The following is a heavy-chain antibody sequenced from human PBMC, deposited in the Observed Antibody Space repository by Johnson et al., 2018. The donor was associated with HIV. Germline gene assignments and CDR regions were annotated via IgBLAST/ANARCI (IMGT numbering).Heavy chain of an antibody. V-gene: IGHV3-30*18. Sequence: QVQLVESGGGVVQPGRSLRLSCAVSGFTFSSFGMHWVRQAPGKGLEWMAVISSAGSDKYYADSVKGRFTISRDNSKNTLYLQMNSLRVEDTAMYYCAKGRNTYGADVFDIWGQGTMVTVSS. CDR1: GFTFSSFG. CDR2: ISSAGSDK. CDR3: AKGRNTYGADVFDI. D-gene: IGHD4/OR15-4a*01. J-gene: IGHJ3*02.